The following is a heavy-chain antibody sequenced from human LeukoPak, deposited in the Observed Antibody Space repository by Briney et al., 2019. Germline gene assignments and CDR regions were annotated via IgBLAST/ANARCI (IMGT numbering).Heavy chain of an antibody. CDR2: IIPIFGTA. CDR1: GGTFSSYA. Sequence: ASVKVSCKASGGTFSSYAISWVRQAPGQGLEWMGGIIPIFGTANYAQKFQGRVTITADKSTSTAYMELSSLRSEDTAVYYCARGGGEYYDSSGYSAFDIWGQGTMVTVSS. CDR3: ARGGGEYYDSSGYSAFDI. D-gene: IGHD3-22*01. V-gene: IGHV1-69*06. J-gene: IGHJ3*02.